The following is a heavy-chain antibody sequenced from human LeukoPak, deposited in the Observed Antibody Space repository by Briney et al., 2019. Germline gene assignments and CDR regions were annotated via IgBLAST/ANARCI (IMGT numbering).Heavy chain of an antibody. V-gene: IGHV4-39*07. CDR3: ARLSGYGLHYYYYMDV. CDR2: IYYSGST. J-gene: IGHJ6*03. Sequence: SETLSLTCTVSGGSISSSSYYWGWIRQPPGKGLEWIGSIYYSGSTNYNPSLKSRVTISVDTSKNQFSLKLSSVTAADTAVYYCARLSGYGLHYYYYMDVWGKGTTVTVSS. D-gene: IGHD5-12*01. CDR1: GGSISSSSYY.